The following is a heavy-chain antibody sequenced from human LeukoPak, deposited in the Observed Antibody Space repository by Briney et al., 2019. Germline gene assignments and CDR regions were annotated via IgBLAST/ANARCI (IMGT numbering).Heavy chain of an antibody. CDR3: AREEGDDGYNDAFDI. CDR2: ISSSSSYI. J-gene: IGHJ3*02. CDR1: GFTFSSYS. D-gene: IGHD5-24*01. Sequence: GGSLRLSCAASGFTFSSYSMNWVRQAPGKGLEWVSSISSSSSYIYYADSVKGRFTISRDNAKNSLYLQMNSLRAEDTAVYYCAREEGDDGYNDAFDIWGQGTMVTVSS. V-gene: IGHV3-21*01.